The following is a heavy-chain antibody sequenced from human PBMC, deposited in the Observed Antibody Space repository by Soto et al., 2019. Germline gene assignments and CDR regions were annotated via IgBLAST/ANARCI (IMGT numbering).Heavy chain of an antibody. CDR2: IWYDGSNK. CDR1: GFTFSSYG. Sequence: QVQLVESGGGVVQPGRSLRLSCAASGFTFSSYGMHWVRQAPGKGLEWVAVIWYDGSNKYYADSVKGRFTISRDNSKNTLYLQMNSLRAEDTAVYYCARDLSTSCYACYYYYGMDVWGQGTTVTVSS. D-gene: IGHD2-2*01. V-gene: IGHV3-33*01. CDR3: ARDLSTSCYACYYYYGMDV. J-gene: IGHJ6*02.